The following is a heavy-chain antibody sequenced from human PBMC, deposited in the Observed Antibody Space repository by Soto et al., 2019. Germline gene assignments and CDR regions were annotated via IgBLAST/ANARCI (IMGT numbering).Heavy chain of an antibody. CDR2: IIPIFGTA. CDR1: GGTFSSYA. Sequence: QVQLVQSGAEVKKPGSSVKVSCKASGGTFSSYAISWVRQAPGHGLEWMGGIIPIFGTANYAQKFQGRVTITADEATSPAYMELSSLISEDTAVYYCAINGIVVVPAAIGSYGMDVWGQGTTVTVSS. D-gene: IGHD2-2*02. J-gene: IGHJ6*02. CDR3: AINGIVVVPAAIGSYGMDV. V-gene: IGHV1-69*01.